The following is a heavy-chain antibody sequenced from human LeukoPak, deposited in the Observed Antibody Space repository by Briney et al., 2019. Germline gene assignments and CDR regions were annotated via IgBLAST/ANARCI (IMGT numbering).Heavy chain of an antibody. J-gene: IGHJ4*02. D-gene: IGHD1-1*01. V-gene: IGHV3-30*02. CDR2: IRYDGRNK. Sequence: GGSLRLSCAASAFTFSSYGMHWVRQAPGKGMEWVAAIRYDGRNKYYADSVKGRFTISRDNSKNTLYLQMNSLSAEDTAVYYCAKGLEDWIFDSWGQGTLVTVSS. CDR1: AFTFSSYG. CDR3: AKGLEDWIFDS.